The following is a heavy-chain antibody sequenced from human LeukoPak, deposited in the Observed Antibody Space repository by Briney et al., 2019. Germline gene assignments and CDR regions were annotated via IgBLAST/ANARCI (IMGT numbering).Heavy chain of an antibody. D-gene: IGHD3-22*01. CDR3: AREGYYYDSSGYYYADY. CDR1: GFTFSSYW. CDR2: INTDGSST. Sequence: GGSLRLSCAASGFTFSSYWMHWVRQAPGKGLVWVSRINTDGSSTSYADSVKGRFTISRDNAKNTLYLRMNSLRAEDTAVYYCAREGYYYDSSGYYYADYWGQGTLVTVSS. J-gene: IGHJ4*02. V-gene: IGHV3-74*01.